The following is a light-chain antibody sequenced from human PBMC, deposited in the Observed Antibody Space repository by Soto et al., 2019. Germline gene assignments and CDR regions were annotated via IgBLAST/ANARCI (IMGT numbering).Light chain of an antibody. CDR2: GAS. J-gene: IGKJ4*01. V-gene: IGKV3-15*01. CDR3: QQYNNWPPLT. CDR1: QSVSSN. Sequence: EIVMTQSPATLSVSPGERATLSCRDSQSVSSNLAWYQQKPGQAPRLLIYGASTRATGIPARFSGSGSGTEFNLTISSLQSEDFAVYYCQQYNNWPPLTFGGGNKVEIK.